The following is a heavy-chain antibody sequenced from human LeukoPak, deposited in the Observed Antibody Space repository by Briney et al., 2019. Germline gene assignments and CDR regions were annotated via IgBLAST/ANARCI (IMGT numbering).Heavy chain of an antibody. CDR3: AKDWRTYYDILTDAMGYFDY. Sequence: GRSLRLSCAASGFTFSSYAISWVRQAPGKGMEWVSAISVSGGNTYYAESVKCRFTTSRDNSKNTLYLQMNSLRAEETAVYYCAKDWRTYYDILTDAMGYFDYWGQGTLVTVSS. J-gene: IGHJ4*02. CDR2: ISVSGGNT. D-gene: IGHD3-9*01. CDR1: GFTFSSYA. V-gene: IGHV3-23*01.